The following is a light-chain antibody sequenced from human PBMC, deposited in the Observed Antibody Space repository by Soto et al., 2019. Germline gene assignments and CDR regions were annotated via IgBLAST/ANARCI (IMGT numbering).Light chain of an antibody. Sequence: DIQMTQSPSTLSASVGDRVTISCRASQSVGSWLAWYQQKPGKAPKFLIYGASSLESGVPSRFSGSGSGTDFTLTISSLQSEDFASYFCQHTFNSPPWTFGQGTKVDIK. V-gene: IGKV1-5*01. J-gene: IGKJ1*01. CDR2: GAS. CDR3: QHTFNSPPWT. CDR1: QSVGSW.